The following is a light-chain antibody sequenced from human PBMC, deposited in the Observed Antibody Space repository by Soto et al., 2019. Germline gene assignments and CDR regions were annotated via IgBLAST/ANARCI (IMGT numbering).Light chain of an antibody. Sequence: QSVLTQPPSVSGAPGQRVTISCTGSSSNIGAGYDVNWYQQLPETAPKFLIYDNSNRPSGVPDRFSVSKSGTSASLAITGLQTEDEAEYYCQSYDSSLSGWVFGGGTKLTVL. J-gene: IGLJ3*02. CDR2: DNS. V-gene: IGLV1-40*01. CDR1: SSNIGAGYD. CDR3: QSYDSSLSGWV.